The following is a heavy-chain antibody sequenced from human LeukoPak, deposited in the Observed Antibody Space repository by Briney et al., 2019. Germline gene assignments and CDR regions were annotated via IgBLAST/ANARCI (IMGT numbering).Heavy chain of an antibody. CDR1: GFTFNNYA. Sequence: GGSLRLSCAASGFTFNNYAMSWVRQAPGKGLEWVSVISGRGGSTDYADSVKGRFTISGDNSKNTLYLQMNSLRAEDTAVYYCAKGDSTYYYDSSGYMWGQGTLVTVSS. CDR2: ISGRGGST. D-gene: IGHD3-22*01. V-gene: IGHV3-23*01. CDR3: AKGDSTYYYDSSGYM. J-gene: IGHJ4*02.